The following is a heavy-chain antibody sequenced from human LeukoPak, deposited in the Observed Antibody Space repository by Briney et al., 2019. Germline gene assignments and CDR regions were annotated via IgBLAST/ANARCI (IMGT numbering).Heavy chain of an antibody. D-gene: IGHD3-22*01. V-gene: IGHV3-74*01. Sequence: PGGSLRLSCASSGFTFSSYWMHWVRQAPGKGLVWVSRINSDGSSRSYADSVKGRFTISGDNAKNTLYLQMNSLRAEDTAVYYCARARYYYDSSGYYPDYWGQGTLVTVSS. CDR1: GFTFSSYW. CDR2: INSDGSSR. J-gene: IGHJ4*02. CDR3: ARARYYYDSSGYYPDY.